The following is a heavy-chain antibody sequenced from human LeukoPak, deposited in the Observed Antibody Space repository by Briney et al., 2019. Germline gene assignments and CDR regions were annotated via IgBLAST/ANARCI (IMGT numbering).Heavy chain of an antibody. V-gene: IGHV3-23*01. CDR2: ISASGGST. D-gene: IGHD1-1*01. Sequence: GGSLRLSCAASGFTFSSSAMSWVRQVPGKGLEWVSGISASGGSTSYADSVKGRFTISRDNSKNTLYLQMNSLRAEDTAVYYCAKVEAGDLDYWGQGTLVTVSS. J-gene: IGHJ4*02. CDR1: GFTFSSSA. CDR3: AKVEAGDLDY.